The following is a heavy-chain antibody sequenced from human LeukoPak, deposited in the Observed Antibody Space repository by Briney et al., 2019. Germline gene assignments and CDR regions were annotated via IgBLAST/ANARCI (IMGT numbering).Heavy chain of an antibody. D-gene: IGHD5-12*01. CDR3: ARSGYDFVYYYYYMDV. J-gene: IGHJ6*03. CDR1: GGCFSGYY. CDR2: INHSGST. Sequence: SETLSLTCAVYGGCFSGYYWSWIRQPPGKGLECIGEINHSGSTNYNPSLKSRVTISVDTSKNQFSLKLSSVTAADTAVYYCARSGYDFVYYYYYMDVWGKGTTVTVSS. V-gene: IGHV4-34*01.